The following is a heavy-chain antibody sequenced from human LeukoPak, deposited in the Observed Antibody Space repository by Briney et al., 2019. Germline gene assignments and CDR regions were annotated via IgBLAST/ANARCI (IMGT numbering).Heavy chain of an antibody. D-gene: IGHD3-9*01. CDR3: ARAGIPSPNYDILTGYDWLDP. V-gene: IGHV5-51*01. CDR2: IYPGDSDT. J-gene: IGHJ5*02. CDR1: GYSFTSYW. Sequence: GESLKISCKGSGYSFTSYWIGWVRQMPGKGLEWMGIIYPGDSDTRYSPSFQGQVTISADKSISTAYLQWSSLKASDTAMYYCARAGIPSPNYDILTGYDWLDPWGQGTLVTVSS.